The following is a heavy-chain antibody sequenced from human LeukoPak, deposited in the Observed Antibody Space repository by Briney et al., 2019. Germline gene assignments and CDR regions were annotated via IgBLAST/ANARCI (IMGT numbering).Heavy chain of an antibody. CDR3: AKLEHYYDSSGQIDY. J-gene: IGHJ4*02. V-gene: IGHV5-51*01. CDR1: GYIFTRYW. CDR2: IYPGDSDT. Sequence: MHGESLKISCKGSGYIFTRYWIGWVRQMPGKGLERMGIIYPGDSDTRYSPSFQGQVTISADKSISTAYLQWSSLKASDTAIYYCAKLEHYYDSSGQIDYWGQGTLVTVSS. D-gene: IGHD3-22*01.